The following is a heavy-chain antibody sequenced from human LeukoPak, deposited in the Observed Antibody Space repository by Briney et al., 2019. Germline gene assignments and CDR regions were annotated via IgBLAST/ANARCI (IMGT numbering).Heavy chain of an antibody. CDR1: GGSVSSGSYY. Sequence: SETLSLTCTVSGGSVSSGSYYWSWIRQPPGKGLEWIGYIYYSGSTNYNPSLKSRVTISVDRSKNQFSLKLSSVTAADTAVYYCARSPRGYSYGPEDYFDYWGQGTLVTVSS. CDR2: IYYSGST. D-gene: IGHD5-18*01. V-gene: IGHV4-61*01. J-gene: IGHJ4*02. CDR3: ARSPRGYSYGPEDYFDY.